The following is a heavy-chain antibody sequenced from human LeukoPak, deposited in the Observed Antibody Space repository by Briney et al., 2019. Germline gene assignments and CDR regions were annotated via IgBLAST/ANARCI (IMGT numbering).Heavy chain of an antibody. D-gene: IGHD3-10*01. CDR1: GGSISTSNYY. V-gene: IGHV4-61*01. CDR3: ARDRGTADGAFDI. J-gene: IGHJ3*02. CDR2: IYYSGST. Sequence: SETLSLTCTVSGGSISTSNYYWGWIRQPPGKGLEWIGYIYYSGSTNYNPSLKSRVTISVDTSKNQFSLKLSSVTAADTAVYYCARDRGTADGAFDIWGQGTMVTVSS.